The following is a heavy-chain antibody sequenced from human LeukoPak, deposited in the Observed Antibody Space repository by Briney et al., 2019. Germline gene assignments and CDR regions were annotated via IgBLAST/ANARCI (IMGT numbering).Heavy chain of an antibody. J-gene: IGHJ4*02. CDR3: ARDGDVPY. Sequence: SETLSLTCAVSGYSISSGYYWGWIRQPPGKGLEWIGSIYHSGSTYYNPSLKSRVTISVDTSKNQFSLKLSSVTAADTAVYYCARDGDVPYWGQGTLVTVSS. CDR2: IYHSGST. CDR1: GYSISSGYY. V-gene: IGHV4-38-2*02.